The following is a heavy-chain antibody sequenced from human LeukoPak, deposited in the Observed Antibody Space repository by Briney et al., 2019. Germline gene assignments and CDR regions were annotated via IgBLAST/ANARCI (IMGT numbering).Heavy chain of an antibody. CDR3: ARPLYDFWSGTIDWGAFDI. CDR2: IYYSGST. J-gene: IGHJ3*02. Sequence: HPSETLSLTCTVSGGSISSGDYYWSWIRQPPGKGLEWIGYIYYSGSTYYNPSLKSRVTISVDTSKNQFSLKLSSVTAADTAVYYCARPLYDFWSGTIDWGAFDIWGQGTMVTVSS. CDR1: GGSISSGDYY. D-gene: IGHD3-3*01. V-gene: IGHV4-30-4*01.